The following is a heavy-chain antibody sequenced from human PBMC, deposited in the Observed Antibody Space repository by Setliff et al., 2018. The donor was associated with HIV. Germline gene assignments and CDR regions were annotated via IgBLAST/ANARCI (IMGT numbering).Heavy chain of an antibody. CDR3: ARHGDYSYFYYYYMDV. CDR2: IYYSVST. D-gene: IGHD4-17*01. CDR1: GGFISSYY. Sequence: SETLSLTCTVSGGFISSYYWNWIRQSPGRGLEWIGYIYYSVSTKYNPSLKSRVSMSIDTSKNQFSLKLTSVTAADTAVYYCARHGDYSYFYYYYMDVWGKGTTVTVSS. V-gene: IGHV4-59*08. J-gene: IGHJ6*03.